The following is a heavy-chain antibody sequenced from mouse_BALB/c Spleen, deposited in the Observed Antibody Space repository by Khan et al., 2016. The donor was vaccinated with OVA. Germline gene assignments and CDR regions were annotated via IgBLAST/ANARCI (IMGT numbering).Heavy chain of an antibody. CDR3: AREGYYGSRRAWFAY. CDR2: IYPGDGNT. Sequence: QVQLQQPGAELVRPGSSVKISCKASGYAFSSYWMNWVKQRPGQGLEWIGQIYPGDGNTYYNGTFKGKATLTADRSSSTAYMQLTRLTSEDSAVYFCAREGYYGSRRAWFAYWGQGTLVTVSA. CDR1: GYAFSSYW. J-gene: IGHJ3*01. D-gene: IGHD1-1*01. V-gene: IGHV1-80*01.